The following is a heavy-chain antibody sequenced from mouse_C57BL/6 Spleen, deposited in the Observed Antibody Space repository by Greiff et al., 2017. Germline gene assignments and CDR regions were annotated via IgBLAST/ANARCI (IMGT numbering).Heavy chain of an antibody. CDR1: GYTFTTYP. CDR2: FHPYNDDT. V-gene: IGHV1-47*01. CDR3: ARGYYYGSHWYFDV. Sequence: VQLQESGAELVKPGASVKMSCKASGYTFTTYPIEWMKQNHGKSLEWIGNFHPYNDDTKYNEKFKGKATLTVEKSSSTVYLELSRLTSDDSAVYYCARGYYYGSHWYFDVWGTGTTVTVSS. J-gene: IGHJ1*03. D-gene: IGHD1-1*01.